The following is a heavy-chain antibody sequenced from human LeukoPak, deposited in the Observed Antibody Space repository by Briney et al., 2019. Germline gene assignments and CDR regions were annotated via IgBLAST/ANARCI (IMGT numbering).Heavy chain of an antibody. J-gene: IGHJ6*02. V-gene: IGHV3-30*18. D-gene: IGHD6-19*01. Sequence: PGGSLRLSCAASGFTFSSYGMHWVRQAPGKRLEWVAVISYDGSNKYYADSVEGRFTISRDNSKNTLYLQMNSLRAEDTAVYYCAKDHPKRKKQWLVAYYYYYGMDVWGQGTTVTVSS. CDR3: AKDHPKRKKQWLVAYYYYYGMDV. CDR2: ISYDGSNK. CDR1: GFTFSSYG.